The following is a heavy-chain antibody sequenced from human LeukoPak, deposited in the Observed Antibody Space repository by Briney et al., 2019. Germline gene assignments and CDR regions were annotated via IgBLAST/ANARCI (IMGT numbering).Heavy chain of an antibody. CDR3: ARDPNDDSSGSKDAFDI. V-gene: IGHV4-59*06. J-gene: IGHJ3*02. Sequence: SETLSLTCIVSGGSINNNYWSWIRQPPGKGLEWIGYIYYSGSTYYNPSLKSRVTISVDTSKNQFSLKLSSVTAADTAVYYCARDPNDDSSGSKDAFDIWGQGTMVTVSS. D-gene: IGHD3-22*01. CDR2: IYYSGST. CDR1: GGSINNNY.